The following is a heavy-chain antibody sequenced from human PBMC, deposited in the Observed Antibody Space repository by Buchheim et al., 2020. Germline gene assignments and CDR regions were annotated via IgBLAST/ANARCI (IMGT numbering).Heavy chain of an antibody. V-gene: IGHV3-21*01. Sequence: EVQLVESGGGLVKPGGSLRLSCAASGFTFSSYSMNWVRQAPGKGLEWVSSISSSSSYIYYADSVKGRFTISRDNAKNSLYLQMNGLRAEDTAVYYCARVGCSSTSCYFYFDYWGQGTL. J-gene: IGHJ4*02. D-gene: IGHD2-2*01. CDR1: GFTFSSYS. CDR2: ISSSSSYI. CDR3: ARVGCSSTSCYFYFDY.